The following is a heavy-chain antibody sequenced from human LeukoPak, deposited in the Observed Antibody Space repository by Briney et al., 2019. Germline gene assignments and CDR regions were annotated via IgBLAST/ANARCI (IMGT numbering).Heavy chain of an antibody. CDR2: IIPIFGTA. J-gene: IGHJ2*01. CDR3: ARGAGDYWYFDL. CDR1: GGTFSSYA. Sequence: SVKVSCKASGGTFSSYAISWVGQAPGQGLEWMGGIIPIFGTANYAQKFQGRVTITADESTSTAYMELSSLRSEDTAVYYCARGAGDYWYFDLWGRGTLVTVSS. D-gene: IGHD4-17*01. V-gene: IGHV1-69*13.